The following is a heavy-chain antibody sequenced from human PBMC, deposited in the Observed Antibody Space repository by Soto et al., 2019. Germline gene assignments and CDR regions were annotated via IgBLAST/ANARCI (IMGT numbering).Heavy chain of an antibody. V-gene: IGHV4-34*01. D-gene: IGHD4-17*01. J-gene: IGHJ4*02. CDR2: INHSGST. CDR1: GGSFSGYY. CDR3: ARRRWAVTTVQPRFDY. Sequence: QVQLQQWGAGLLKPSETLSLTCAVYGGSFSGYYWSWFRQPPGTGLEWIGEINHSGSTNYNPSLKSRVTISVDTSKNQFSLKLSSVTAADTAVYYCARRRWAVTTVQPRFDYWGQGTLVTVSS.